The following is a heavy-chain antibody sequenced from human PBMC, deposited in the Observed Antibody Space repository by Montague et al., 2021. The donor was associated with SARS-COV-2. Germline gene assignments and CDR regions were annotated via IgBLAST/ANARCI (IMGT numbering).Heavy chain of an antibody. V-gene: IGHV2-70*11. D-gene: IGHD3-9*01. CDR3: ARGYYDILTGYFDAFDI. Sequence: PALVKPTQTLTLTCTFSGFSLSTSGMCVSWIRQPPGKALEWLARIDWDDDKYYSTSLKTRLTISKDTSKNQVVLTMTNMDPVDTATYYCARGYYDILTGYFDAFDIWGQGTMVTVSS. CDR1: GFSLSTSGMC. CDR2: IDWDDDK. J-gene: IGHJ3*02.